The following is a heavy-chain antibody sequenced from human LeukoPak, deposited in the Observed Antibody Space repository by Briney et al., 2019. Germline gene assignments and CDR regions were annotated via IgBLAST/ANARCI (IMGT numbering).Heavy chain of an antibody. CDR3: ARGAYDSRGGDTDFDY. D-gene: IGHD3-22*01. V-gene: IGHV1-2*02. CDR1: GYTFTGYY. CDR2: INPNSSGT. Sequence: ASVKVSCKASGYTFTGYYMHWVRQAPGQGLEWMGWINPNSSGTNYAQKFQGRVTMTRDTSISTAYMELSRLRSDDTAVYYCARGAYDSRGGDTDFDYWGQGTLVTVSS. J-gene: IGHJ4*02.